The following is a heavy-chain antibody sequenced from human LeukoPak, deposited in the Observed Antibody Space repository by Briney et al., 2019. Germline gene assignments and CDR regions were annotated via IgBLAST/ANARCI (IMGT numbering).Heavy chain of an antibody. V-gene: IGHV3-53*01. CDR3: AKDVSSTPEYFQH. J-gene: IGHJ1*01. CDR2: IYSGGST. D-gene: IGHD5/OR15-5a*01. Sequence: GGSLRLSCAASGLTVSSNSMSWVRQAPGKGLEWVSFIYSGGSTYYADSVKGRFTISRDNSKNTLYLQMNSLRAEDTAVYYCAKDVSSTPEYFQHWGQGTLVTVFS. CDR1: GLTVSSNS.